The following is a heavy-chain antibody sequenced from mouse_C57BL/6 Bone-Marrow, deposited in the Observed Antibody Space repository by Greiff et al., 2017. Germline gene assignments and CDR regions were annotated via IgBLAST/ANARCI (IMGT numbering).Heavy chain of an antibody. Sequence: EVQLLESGGGLVKPGGSLKLSCAASGFTFSSYAMSWVRQTPEKRLEWVATISDGGSYTYYPDNVKGRVTITRDNAKNHLYLQKSHRKSEDTAMYYWARDRVTGTGYAMDYWGQGTSVTVSS. J-gene: IGHJ4*01. CDR1: GFTFSSYA. V-gene: IGHV5-4*01. D-gene: IGHD4-1*01. CDR2: ISDGGSYT. CDR3: ARDRVTGTGYAMDY.